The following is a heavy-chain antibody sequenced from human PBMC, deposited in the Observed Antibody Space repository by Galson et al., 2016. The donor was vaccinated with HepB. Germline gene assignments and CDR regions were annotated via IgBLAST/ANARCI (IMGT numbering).Heavy chain of an antibody. CDR3: AREGVDTSGWFAIDV. D-gene: IGHD6-19*01. Sequence: SLRLSCAASGFTFSRHGMHWVRQAPGKGLEWVAVIWHDGSNKYYADFVKGRFTISKDNSKSTVYLQMNSLRVEDSAVYYCAREGVDTSGWFAIDVWGQGTTVTVSS. J-gene: IGHJ6*02. CDR1: GFTFSRHG. V-gene: IGHV3-33*01. CDR2: IWHDGSNK.